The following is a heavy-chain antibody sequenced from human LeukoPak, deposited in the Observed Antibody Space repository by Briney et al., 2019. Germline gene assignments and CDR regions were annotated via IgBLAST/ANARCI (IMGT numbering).Heavy chain of an antibody. Sequence: GESLRISCQGFGYPFTTSWIGWGRQLPGKGLEWTAIIYAGNSDAKYSPSFQGQVSISTDRSISTAYLHWSSLKASDTAIINHPDGRVYWGQGTLVTVSS. D-gene: IGHD5-24*01. CDR1: GYPFTTSW. CDR2: IYAGNSDA. CDR3: PDGRVY. V-gene: IGHV5-51*01. J-gene: IGHJ4*02.